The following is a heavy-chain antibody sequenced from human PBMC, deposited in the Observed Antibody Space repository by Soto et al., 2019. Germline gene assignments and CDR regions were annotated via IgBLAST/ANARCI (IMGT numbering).Heavy chain of an antibody. V-gene: IGHV3-23*01. Sequence: EVQLLESGGGLVQPGGSLRLSCAASGFTFGSYAMSWVRQAPGKGLEWVSLISGTGDSSEYANSVKGRFTISRDYSKTTVFLQMNILRAEDTAVYFCEKDNGNYGAGSFSHWGQGTLVTVSS. D-gene: IGHD3-10*01. CDR3: EKDNGNYGAGSFSH. CDR2: ISGTGDSS. J-gene: IGHJ4*02. CDR1: GFTFGSYA.